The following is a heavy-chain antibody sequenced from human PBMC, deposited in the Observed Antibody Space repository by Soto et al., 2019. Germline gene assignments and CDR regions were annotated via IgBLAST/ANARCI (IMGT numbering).Heavy chain of an antibody. D-gene: IGHD3-10*01. V-gene: IGHV3-72*01. CDR1: GFTFSDHY. Sequence: XXLSWTASGFTFSDHYMDWGRQAPGKGLEWVGRTRNKANSYTTEYAASVKGRFTISRDDSKNSLYLQMKSLKTEDTAVYYCARVVRGVTPDYWGQGTLVTVSS. CDR3: ARVVRGVTPDY. CDR2: TRNKANSYTT. J-gene: IGHJ4*02.